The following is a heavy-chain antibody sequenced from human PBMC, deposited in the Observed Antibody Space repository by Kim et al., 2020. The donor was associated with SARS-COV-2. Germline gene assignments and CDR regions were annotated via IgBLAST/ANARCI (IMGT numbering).Heavy chain of an antibody. Sequence: NGNTNYAQKLQGRVTMTTDTSTTTAYMELRSLRSDDTAVYYCARSSGSDYWGQGTLVTVSS. CDR3: ARSSGSDY. CDR2: NGNT. V-gene: IGHV1-18*01. J-gene: IGHJ4*02. D-gene: IGHD6-19*01.